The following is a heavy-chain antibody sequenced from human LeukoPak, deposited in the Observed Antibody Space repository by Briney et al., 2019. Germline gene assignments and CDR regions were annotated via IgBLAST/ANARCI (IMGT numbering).Heavy chain of an antibody. J-gene: IGHJ3*02. V-gene: IGHV3-7*01. CDR1: GFSFTNYW. CDR3: AGVSYYVDDAFDI. Sequence: GGSLRLSCAASGFSFTNYWMTWVRQAPGKGLEWVANIKQDGSEKYYVDSVKGRLTISRDNAKNSLYLQMNSLRAEDTAVYYCAGVSYYVDDAFDIWGQGTMVTVSS. CDR2: IKQDGSEK. D-gene: IGHD3-10*01.